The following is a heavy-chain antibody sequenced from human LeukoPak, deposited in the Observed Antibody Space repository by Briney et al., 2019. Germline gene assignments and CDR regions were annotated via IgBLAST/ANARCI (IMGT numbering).Heavy chain of an antibody. D-gene: IGHD3-10*01. Sequence: ASVKVSCKASGYTFTSYYIHWVRQAPGQGLEWMGTINPSGGSTNYAQMFQGRVTMTRDTSTSTVYMELSSLTSEDTAFYHCARDRVYGSGRYYFFDYWGQGTLVTVS. CDR2: INPSGGST. CDR3: ARDRVYGSGRYYFFDY. V-gene: IGHV1-46*01. J-gene: IGHJ4*02. CDR1: GYTFTSYY.